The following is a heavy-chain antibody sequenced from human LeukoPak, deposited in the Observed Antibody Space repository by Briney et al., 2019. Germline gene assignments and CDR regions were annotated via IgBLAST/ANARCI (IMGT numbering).Heavy chain of an antibody. CDR1: GFTFSSYA. V-gene: IGHV3-30*02. Sequence: PGGSLRLSCAASGFTFSSYAMHWVRQGPGKGLEWVAYIAHHGNNKYYVDSVKGRFTISRDNSKKTLYLQMDSLRADDTAVYYCAKDGSWSCTDWGQGTLVTVSS. D-gene: IGHD2-8*02. CDR2: IAHHGNNK. J-gene: IGHJ4*02. CDR3: AKDGSWSCTD.